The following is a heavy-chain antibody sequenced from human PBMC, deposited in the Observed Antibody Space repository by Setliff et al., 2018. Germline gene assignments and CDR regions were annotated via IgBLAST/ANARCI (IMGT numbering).Heavy chain of an antibody. CDR2: IYYSGSS. D-gene: IGHD1-26*01. Sequence: SETLSLTCTVSGGSISSPSYFWGWVRQPPGKEMEWIATIYYSGSSYYNPSLKSRVAISIDTSKNQFSLKVNSVTAADTAVYYCARHPSSGSYYGGSIFYFDDWGPGILVTVSS. V-gene: IGHV4-39*01. J-gene: IGHJ4*02. CDR1: GGSISSPSYF. CDR3: ARHPSSGSYYGGSIFYFDD.